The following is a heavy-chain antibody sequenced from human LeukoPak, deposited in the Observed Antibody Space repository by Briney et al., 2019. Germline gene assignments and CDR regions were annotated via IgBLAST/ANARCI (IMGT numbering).Heavy chain of an antibody. CDR1: GYTFTSYG. Sequence: ASVKVSCKASGYTFTSYGISRVRQAPGQGLEWMGWISAYNGNTNYAQKLQGRVTMTTDTSTSTAYMELRSLRSDDTAVYYCARVSYYDSSGYYYDYYYYYGMDVWGQGTTVTVSS. V-gene: IGHV1-18*01. CDR3: ARVSYYDSSGYYYDYYYYYGMDV. J-gene: IGHJ6*02. D-gene: IGHD3-22*01. CDR2: ISAYNGNT.